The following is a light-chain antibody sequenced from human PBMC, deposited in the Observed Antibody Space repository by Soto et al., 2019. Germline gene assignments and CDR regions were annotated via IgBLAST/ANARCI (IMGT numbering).Light chain of an antibody. V-gene: IGLV2-23*01. CDR1: SSDVGTYNL. Sequence: LTQPASVSGSPGQSIAISCTGTSSDVGTYNLVSWYQQHPGKAPKLMIYEGSKRPSGVSDRFSGSKSGNTASLTISGLQAEDEADYFCCSYAGSSTFVFGTGTKVTV. CDR2: EGS. CDR3: CSYAGSSTFV. J-gene: IGLJ1*01.